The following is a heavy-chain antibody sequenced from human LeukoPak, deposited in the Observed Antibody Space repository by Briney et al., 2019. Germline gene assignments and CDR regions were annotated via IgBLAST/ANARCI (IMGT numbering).Heavy chain of an antibody. CDR3: AKDLNPHITMIVVVPIHAFDI. CDR1: GFTFSSYG. CDR2: IRYDGSNK. J-gene: IGHJ3*02. V-gene: IGHV3-30*02. Sequence: GGSVRLSCAASGFTFSSYGMHWVRQAPGKGLEWVAFIRYDGSNKYYADSVKGRFTISRDNPKNTLYLQMNSLRAEDTAVYYCAKDLNPHITMIVVVPIHAFDIWGQGTMVTVSS. D-gene: IGHD3-22*01.